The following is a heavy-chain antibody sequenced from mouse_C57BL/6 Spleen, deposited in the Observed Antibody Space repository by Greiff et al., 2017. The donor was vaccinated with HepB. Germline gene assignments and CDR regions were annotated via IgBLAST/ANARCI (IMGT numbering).Heavy chain of an antibody. V-gene: IGHV5-4*01. J-gene: IGHJ1*03. CDR1: GFTFSSYA. CDR3: AREGPIRYFDV. Sequence: EVQGVESGGGLVKPGGSLKLSCAASGFTFSSYAMSWVRQTPEKRLEWVATISDGGSYTYYPDNVKGRFTISRDNAKNNLYLQMSHLKSEDTAMYYCAREGPIRYFDVWGTGTTVTVSS. CDR2: ISDGGSYT.